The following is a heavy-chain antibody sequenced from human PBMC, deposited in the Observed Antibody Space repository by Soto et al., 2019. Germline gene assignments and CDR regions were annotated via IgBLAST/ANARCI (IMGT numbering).Heavy chain of an antibody. CDR2: IIPILGIA. V-gene: IGHV1-69*02. J-gene: IGHJ5*02. Sequence: SVKVSCKASGGTFSSYTISWVRQAPGQGLEWMGRIIPILGIANYAQKFQGRVTITADKSTSTAYMELSSLRSEDTAVYYCARGTPYDILTGYSYNWFDPWGQGTLVTVSS. CDR3: ARGTPYDILTGYSYNWFDP. CDR1: GGTFSSYT. D-gene: IGHD3-9*01.